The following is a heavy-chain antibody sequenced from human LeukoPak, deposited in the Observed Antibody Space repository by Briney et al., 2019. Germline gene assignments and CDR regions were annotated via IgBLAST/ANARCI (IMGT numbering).Heavy chain of an antibody. D-gene: IGHD3-10*01. CDR3: AREGSGSHYPSHFDY. J-gene: IGHJ4*02. Sequence: KASETLSLTCAVYGGSFSGYYWTWIRQPPGKGLEWIGEINHSGSTNYNPSLKSRVTISVDTSKNQFSLELSSVTAADTAVYYCAREGSGSHYPSHFDYWGQGTLVTASS. CDR1: GGSFSGYY. V-gene: IGHV4-34*01. CDR2: INHSGST.